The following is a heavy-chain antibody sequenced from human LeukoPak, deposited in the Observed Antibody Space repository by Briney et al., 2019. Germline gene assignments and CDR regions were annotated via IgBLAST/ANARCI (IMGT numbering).Heavy chain of an antibody. CDR3: VRHRTGTTADY. J-gene: IGHJ4*02. CDR2: IYCSGNT. Sequence: SETLSLTCTVSGVSISTYYWSWIRQPPAKGLEWIGCIYCSGNTNNSPSLKSRVTISVDTSKNQFSLSLTSVTAADTAVYYCVRHRTGTTADYWGQGTLVTVSS. CDR1: GVSISTYY. V-gene: IGHV4-59*08. D-gene: IGHD1-7*01.